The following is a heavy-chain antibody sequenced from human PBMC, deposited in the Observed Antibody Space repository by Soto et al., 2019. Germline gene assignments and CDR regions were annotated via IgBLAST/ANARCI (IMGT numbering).Heavy chain of an antibody. CDR3: AREAYYYDSSGYFSKYFDS. D-gene: IGHD3-22*01. CDR1: GGSISSGGYY. CDR2: IYYTGSA. Sequence: SETLSLTCTVSGGSISSGGYYWSWIRQHPGKGLEWIGYIYYTGSAYYNPSLKSRLTISVDTSNNQFSLKLSSVTAEDTAVYYCAREAYYYDSSGYFSKYFDSWGQGTLVPVSS. V-gene: IGHV4-31*02. J-gene: IGHJ4*02.